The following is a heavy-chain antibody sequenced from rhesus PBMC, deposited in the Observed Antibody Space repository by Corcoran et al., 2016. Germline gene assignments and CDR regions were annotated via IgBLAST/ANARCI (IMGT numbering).Heavy chain of an antibody. J-gene: IGHJ4*01. Sequence: QVTLKESGPAVVKPTQTLTLTCTFSGFSLSTSGMGVGWIRQPPGNALEWLTSIYWDDNKYQSTSLKSRLSISKDTSKNQVGLTMTNMDPVDTATYYCARGGSGLEASAGDYWGQGVLVTVSS. D-gene: IGHD2-39*01. V-gene: IGHV2S1*01. CDR3: ARGGSGLEASAGDY. CDR1: GFSLSTSGMG. CDR2: IYWDDNK.